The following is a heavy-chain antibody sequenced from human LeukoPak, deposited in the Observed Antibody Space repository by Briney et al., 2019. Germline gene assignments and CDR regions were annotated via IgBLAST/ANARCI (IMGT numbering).Heavy chain of an antibody. CDR1: GSSISSSHYY. Sequence: SETLSLTCTVSGSSISSSHYYWGWIRQPPGKGLEWIGSIYYSGSTYYNTSLKSRVTISVDTSKNQFSLKLSSVTAADTAVYYCARQRAFGEYRRVAVAFDIWGQGTMVTVSS. CDR2: IYYSGST. V-gene: IGHV4-39*01. D-gene: IGHD3-10*01. J-gene: IGHJ3*02. CDR3: ARQRAFGEYRRVAVAFDI.